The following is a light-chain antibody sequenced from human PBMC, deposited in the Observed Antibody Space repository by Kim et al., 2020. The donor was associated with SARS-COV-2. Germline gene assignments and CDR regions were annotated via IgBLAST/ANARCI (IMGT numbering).Light chain of an antibody. Sequence: VALGQTARITCGGNNSGSKKVHWYQQKPGQAPVLVIYRDSNRPSGIPERFSGSNSGNTATLTISRAQAGDEADYYCQVWDSSTVVFGGGTQLTVL. J-gene: IGLJ2*01. CDR1: NSGSKK. CDR2: RDS. CDR3: QVWDSSTVV. V-gene: IGLV3-9*01.